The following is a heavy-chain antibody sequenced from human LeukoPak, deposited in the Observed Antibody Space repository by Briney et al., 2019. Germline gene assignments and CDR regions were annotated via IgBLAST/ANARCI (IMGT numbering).Heavy chain of an antibody. Sequence: ASVKVSCKASGYTFTSYYMHWVRQAPGQGLEWMGWINPNSGGTNYAQKFQGRVTMTRDTSISTAYMELSRLRSDDTAVYYCARDHGDYGNWFDPWGQGTLVTVSS. CDR2: INPNSGGT. CDR3: ARDHGDYGNWFDP. V-gene: IGHV1-2*02. CDR1: GYTFTSYY. J-gene: IGHJ5*02. D-gene: IGHD4-17*01.